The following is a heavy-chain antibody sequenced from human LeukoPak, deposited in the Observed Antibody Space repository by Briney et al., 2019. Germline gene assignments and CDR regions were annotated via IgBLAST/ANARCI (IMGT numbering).Heavy chain of an antibody. Sequence: PGGSLRLSCAASGFTFSSYSMNWVRQAPGKGLEWVSSISSSSSYIYYADSVKGRFTISRDNAKNSLYPQMNSLRAEDTAVYYCARDVNSGSYYDPFDYWGQGTLVTVSS. CDR2: ISSSSSYI. V-gene: IGHV3-21*01. CDR3: ARDVNSGSYYDPFDY. D-gene: IGHD1-26*01. CDR1: GFTFSSYS. J-gene: IGHJ4*02.